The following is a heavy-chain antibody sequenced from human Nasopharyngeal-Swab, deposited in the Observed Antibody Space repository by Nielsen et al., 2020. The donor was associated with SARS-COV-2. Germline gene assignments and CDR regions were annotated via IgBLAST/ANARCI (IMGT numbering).Heavy chain of an antibody. Sequence: ASVKVSCKASGYTFTGYYMHWVRQAPGQGLEWMGWINPNSGGTNYAQKFQGRVTMTRDTSISTAYMELSRLRSDDTAVYYCARDDYGDYGYFGHWGQRTLVTVSS. J-gene: IGHJ4*02. V-gene: IGHV1-2*02. CDR1: GYTFTGYY. CDR2: INPNSGGT. D-gene: IGHD4-17*01. CDR3: ARDDYGDYGYFGH.